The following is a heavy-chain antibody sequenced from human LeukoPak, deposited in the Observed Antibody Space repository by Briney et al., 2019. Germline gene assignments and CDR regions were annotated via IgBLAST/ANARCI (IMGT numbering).Heavy chain of an antibody. CDR3: ARSPLLWFGESYYYYYMDV. D-gene: IGHD3-10*01. Sequence: SGPTLVNPTQTLTLTCTFSGFSLSTSGMCVSWIRQPPGKALEWLARIDWDDDKYYSTSLKSRLTISKDTSKNQVVLTMTNMDPVDTATYYCARSPLLWFGESYYYYYMDVWGKGTTVTVSS. V-gene: IGHV2-70*11. CDR2: IDWDDDK. CDR1: GFSLSTSGMC. J-gene: IGHJ6*03.